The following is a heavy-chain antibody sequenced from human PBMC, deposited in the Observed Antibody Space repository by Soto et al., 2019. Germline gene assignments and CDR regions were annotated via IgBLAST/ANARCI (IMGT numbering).Heavy chain of an antibody. CDR3: ARAKYNENYRYYYYGMDV. D-gene: IGHD1-7*01. Sequence: HPGGSLRLSCAASGFTFSSYSMNWVRQAPGKGLEWVSYISSSTNTIYYADSVKGRFTISRDNAKNSLYLQMNSLKDEDTAVYYCARAKYNENYRYYYYGMDVWGQGTTVTVSS. CDR2: ISSSTNTI. J-gene: IGHJ6*02. CDR1: GFTFSSYS. V-gene: IGHV3-48*02.